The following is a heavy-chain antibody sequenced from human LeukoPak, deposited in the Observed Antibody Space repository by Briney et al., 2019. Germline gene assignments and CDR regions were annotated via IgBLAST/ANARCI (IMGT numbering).Heavy chain of an antibody. Sequence: SVKVSCKASGGTFSSYAISWVRQAPGQGLEWMGRIIPILGIANYAQKFQGRVTITADTSTSTAYMELSSLRSEDTAVYYCARVAGSSYDYWGQGTLVTVSS. CDR2: IIPILGIA. CDR3: ARVAGSSYDY. V-gene: IGHV1-69*04. CDR1: GGTFSSYA. J-gene: IGHJ4*02. D-gene: IGHD3-10*01.